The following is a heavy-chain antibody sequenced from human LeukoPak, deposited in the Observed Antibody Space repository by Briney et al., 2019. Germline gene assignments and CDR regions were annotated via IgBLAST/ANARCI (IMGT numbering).Heavy chain of an antibody. CDR3: ARTRSRFGELYDAYDI. Sequence: GASVKVSCKASGYTFTGHYMHWVRQAPGQGLEWMGWINPNRGDTNYAQKFQDSVTMTRDTSSSTAYMELRRLTSDDTAVYHCARTRSRFGELYDAYDIWGQGTMVTVSS. CDR1: GYTFTGHY. V-gene: IGHV1-2*02. CDR2: INPNRGDT. D-gene: IGHD3-10*01. J-gene: IGHJ3*02.